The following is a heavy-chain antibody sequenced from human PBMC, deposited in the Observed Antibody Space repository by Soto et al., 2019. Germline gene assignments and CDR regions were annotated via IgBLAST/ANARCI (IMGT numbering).Heavy chain of an antibody. J-gene: IGHJ6*02. V-gene: IGHV4-59*01. CDR3: ARDIMGTNYYYYGMDV. D-gene: IGHD2-8*01. CDR2: IYYSGST. Sequence: QVQLQESGPGLVKPSETLSLTCTVSGGSISSYYWSWIRQPPGKGLEWIGYIYYSGSTNYNPSLKSGVTISVDTSKNQFSLKLSSVTAADTAVYYCARDIMGTNYYYYGMDVWGQGTTVTVSS. CDR1: GGSISSYY.